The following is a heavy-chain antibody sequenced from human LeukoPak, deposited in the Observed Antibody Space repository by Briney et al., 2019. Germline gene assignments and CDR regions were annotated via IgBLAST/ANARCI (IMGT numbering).Heavy chain of an antibody. CDR3: ARGMRRGLDY. CDR1: GGSISSYY. CDR2: IYYSGST. J-gene: IGHJ4*02. Sequence: SETLSPTCTVSGGSISSYYWSWIRQPPGKGLEWIGYIYYSGSTNYNPSLESRVTISVDTSKNQFSLKLSSVTAADTAVYYCARGMRRGLDYWGQGTLVTVSS. V-gene: IGHV4-59*01.